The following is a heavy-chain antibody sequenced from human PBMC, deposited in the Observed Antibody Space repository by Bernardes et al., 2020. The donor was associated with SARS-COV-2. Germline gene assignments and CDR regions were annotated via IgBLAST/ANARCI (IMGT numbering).Heavy chain of an antibody. J-gene: IGHJ4*02. V-gene: IGHV3-30*03. Sequence: GGSLRLSCAASGFTFSNYGMHWVRQAPGKGLEWVAVISYRGSNKYYADSVKGRFTISRDNSKNTLYLQMNSLRAEDTAVYYCARPTMIVVYFNYWGQGTLVTVSS. D-gene: IGHD3-22*01. CDR1: GFTFSNYG. CDR2: ISYRGSNK. CDR3: ARPTMIVVYFNY.